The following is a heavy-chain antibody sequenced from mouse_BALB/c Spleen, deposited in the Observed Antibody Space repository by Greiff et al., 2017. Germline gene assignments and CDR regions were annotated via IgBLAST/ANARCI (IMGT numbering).Heavy chain of an antibody. V-gene: IGHV1-82*01. CDR1: GYAFSSSW. J-gene: IGHJ4*01. D-gene: IGHD1-2*01. CDR3: ARPYGPYYAMDY. Sequence: QVQLQQSGPELVKPGASVKISCKASGYAFSSSWMNWVKQRPGQGLEWIGRIYPGDGDTNYNGKFKGKATLTADKSSSTAYMQLSSLTSVDSAVYFCARPYGPYYAMDYWGQGTSVTVSS. CDR2: IYPGDGDT.